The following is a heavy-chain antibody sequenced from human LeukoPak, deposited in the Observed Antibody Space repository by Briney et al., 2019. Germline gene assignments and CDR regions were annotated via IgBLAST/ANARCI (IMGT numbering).Heavy chain of an antibody. J-gene: IGHJ4*02. CDR2: ISAYNGNT. D-gene: IGHD1-14*01. V-gene: IGHV1-18*01. CDR3: ARRREPDY. Sequence: GESLKISCKGSGYTFTSYGISWVRQAPGQGLEWMGWISAYNGNTNYAQKLQGRVTMTTDTSTSTAYMELRSLRSDDTAVYYCARRREPDYWGQGTLVTVSS. CDR1: GYTFTSYG.